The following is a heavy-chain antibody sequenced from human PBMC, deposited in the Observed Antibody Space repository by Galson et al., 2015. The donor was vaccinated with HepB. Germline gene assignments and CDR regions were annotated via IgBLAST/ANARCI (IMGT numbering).Heavy chain of an antibody. Sequence: SLRLSCAASGFAFSKSWMHWVRQAPGKGLEWVSRVNGDGTVTSYADSVKGRITISRDNAKNTLHLQVNSLRADDAAVYFCARDNGRGMDVWGQGTTVIVSS. CDR3: ARDNGRGMDV. CDR2: VNGDGTVT. J-gene: IGHJ6*02. D-gene: IGHD1-14*01. V-gene: IGHV3-74*01. CDR1: GFAFSKSW.